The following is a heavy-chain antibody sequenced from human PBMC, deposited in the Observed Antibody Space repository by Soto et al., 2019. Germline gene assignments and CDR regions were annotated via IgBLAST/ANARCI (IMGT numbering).Heavy chain of an antibody. CDR3: VRGGLSGSSWYYFDF. CDR2: VNYGGGT. Sequence: QVQLHQWGAGLLKPSETLSLNCAVSGGSFSGYFWGWIRQPPGKGLEWIGEVNYGGGTNYTPSLKGRLTMAVDTYKNQVSLRLTSVTAADTAVYFCVRGGLSGSSWYYFDFWGQGSLVAVSS. D-gene: IGHD6-13*01. J-gene: IGHJ4*02. CDR1: GGSFSGYF. V-gene: IGHV4-34*01.